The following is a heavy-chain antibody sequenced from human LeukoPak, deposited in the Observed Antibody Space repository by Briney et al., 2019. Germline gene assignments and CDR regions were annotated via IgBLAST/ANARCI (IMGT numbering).Heavy chain of an antibody. J-gene: IGHJ4*02. CDR1: GFNFSATY. CDR3: ASGGDYVGIAATFRY. CDR2: ISNRGIII. V-gene: IGHV3-11*01. D-gene: IGHD4-23*01. Sequence: GGSLRLSCAASGFNFSATYMTWIRQTPGKGLEWVSYISNRGIIINYADSVKGRFTISRDDAKSSLYLHMNNLRTEDTALYYCASGGDYVGIAATFRYWGQGSLVTVSS.